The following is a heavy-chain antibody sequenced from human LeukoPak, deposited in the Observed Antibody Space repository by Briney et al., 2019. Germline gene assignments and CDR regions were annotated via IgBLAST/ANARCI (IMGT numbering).Heavy chain of an antibody. Sequence: GGSLRLSCAASGFTFSSYAMSWVRQAPGKGLEWVSAISGSGGSTYYADSVKGRFTISRDNFKNTLYLQMNSLRAEDTAVYYCAEMNYDSSGYDYWGQGTLVTVSS. CDR1: GFTFSSYA. CDR2: ISGSGGST. V-gene: IGHV3-23*01. D-gene: IGHD3-22*01. J-gene: IGHJ4*02. CDR3: AEMNYDSSGYDY.